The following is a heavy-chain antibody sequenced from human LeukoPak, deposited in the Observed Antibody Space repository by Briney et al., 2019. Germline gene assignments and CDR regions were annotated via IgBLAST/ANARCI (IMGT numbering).Heavy chain of an antibody. CDR2: IYYSGST. CDR1: GGSISSSSYY. V-gene: IGHV4-39*01. J-gene: IGHJ5*02. Sequence: SETLSLTCTVSGGSISSSSYYWGWIRQPPGKGLEWIGSIYYSGSTYYNPSLKSRVTISVDTSKNQFSLKLSSVTAADTAVYYCARHVNWFDPWGQGTLVTVSS. CDR3: ARHVNWFDP.